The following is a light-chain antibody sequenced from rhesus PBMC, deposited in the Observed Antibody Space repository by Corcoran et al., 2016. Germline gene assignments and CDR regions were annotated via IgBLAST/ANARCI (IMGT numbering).Light chain of an antibody. Sequence: DIQMTQSPSSLSASVGDRVTITCRASQGISSYLNWYQQKPGKAPKLLIYYATRLESGVPSRFSGSGSGTEFTFTISSLQPEDFATYYCQQYNSLPFTFGPGTKLDIK. CDR2: YAT. V-gene: IGKV1-32*05. CDR3: QQYNSLPFT. CDR1: QGISSY. J-gene: IGKJ3*01.